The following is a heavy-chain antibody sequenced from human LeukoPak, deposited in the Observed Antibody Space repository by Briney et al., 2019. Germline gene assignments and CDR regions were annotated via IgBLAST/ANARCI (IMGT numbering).Heavy chain of an antibody. CDR3: ARALISDDYVFMDV. J-gene: IGHJ6*02. Sequence: PGGSLRLSCAASGFAFNTYSINWVRQAPGKGLEWVSSISSASSYIYYADSLKGRFTVSRDNAKNSLYLQMNSLRVEDTAVYYCARALISDDYVFMDVWGQGTTVTVSS. CDR1: GFAFNTYS. CDR2: ISSASSYI. V-gene: IGHV3-21*04. D-gene: IGHD3-16*01.